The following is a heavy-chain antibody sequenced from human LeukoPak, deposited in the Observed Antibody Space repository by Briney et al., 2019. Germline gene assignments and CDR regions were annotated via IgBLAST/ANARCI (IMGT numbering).Heavy chain of an antibody. CDR3: ARARTGDSDY. CDR1: GYTFINYY. V-gene: IGHV1-46*01. Sequence: ASVEVSCKASGYTFINYYIHWVRQAPGQGLEWMGLINPGGGSTTYSQKFQGRVTMTRDTSTSTVYMELNNLRSEDTALYYCARARTGDSDYWGQGTLVTVSS. CDR2: INPGGGST. D-gene: IGHD7-27*01. J-gene: IGHJ4*02.